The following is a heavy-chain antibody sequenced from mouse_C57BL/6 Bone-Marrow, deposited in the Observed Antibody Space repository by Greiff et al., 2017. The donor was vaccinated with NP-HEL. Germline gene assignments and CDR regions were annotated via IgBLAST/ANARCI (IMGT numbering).Heavy chain of an antibody. Sequence: QVHVKQPGAELVKPGASVKLSCKASGYTFTSYWMHWVKQRPGQGLEWIGMIHPNSGSTNYNEKFKSKATLTVDKSSSTAYMQLSSLTSEDSAVYYCANRWTWFAYWGQGTLVTVSA. CDR3: ANRWTWFAY. J-gene: IGHJ3*01. CDR1: GYTFTSYW. CDR2: IHPNSGST. D-gene: IGHD2-3*01. V-gene: IGHV1-64*01.